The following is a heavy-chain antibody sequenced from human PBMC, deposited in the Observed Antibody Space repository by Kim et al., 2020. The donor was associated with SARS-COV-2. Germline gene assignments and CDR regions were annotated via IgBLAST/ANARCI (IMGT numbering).Heavy chain of an antibody. D-gene: IGHD2-21*02. CDR1: GFTFSSYS. Sequence: GGSLRLSCAASGFTFSSYSMNWVRQAPGKGLEWVSYISSSSSTIYYADSVKGRFTISRDNAKNSLYLQMNSLRDEDTAVYYCARADPQHIVVVTAIFAFDIWGQGTMVTVSS. CDR3: ARADPQHIVVVTAIFAFDI. J-gene: IGHJ3*02. CDR2: ISSSSSTI. V-gene: IGHV3-48*02.